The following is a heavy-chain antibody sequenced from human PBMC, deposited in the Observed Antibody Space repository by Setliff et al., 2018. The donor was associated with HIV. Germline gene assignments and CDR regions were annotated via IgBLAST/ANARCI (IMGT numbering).Heavy chain of an antibody. CDR2: MYDGGTP. J-gene: IGHJ4*02. V-gene: IGHV4-38-2*02. CDR3: AREPDY. Sequence: SETLSLTCAVSGYSITSGYYWGWIRQPPGKGLEWIGNMYDGGTPHYNPSLKSRVTVSLDTSRNQFSLRLTSVTAADTAVYFCAREPDYWSQGTPVTVSS. CDR1: GYSITSGYY.